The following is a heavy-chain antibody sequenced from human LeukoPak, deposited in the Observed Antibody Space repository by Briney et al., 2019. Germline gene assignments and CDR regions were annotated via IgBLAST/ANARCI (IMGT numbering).Heavy chain of an antibody. CDR1: GYTFTGYY. J-gene: IGHJ5*02. D-gene: IGHD3-3*01. CDR2: INPNSGGT. CDR3: AREEYDFWSAFDP. Sequence: ASVKVSCKASGYTFTGYYMHWVRQAPGQGLEWMGRINPNSGGTNYAQKFQGRVTMTRGTSISTAYMELSRLRSDDTAVYYCAREEYDFWSAFDPWGQGTLVTVSS. V-gene: IGHV1-2*06.